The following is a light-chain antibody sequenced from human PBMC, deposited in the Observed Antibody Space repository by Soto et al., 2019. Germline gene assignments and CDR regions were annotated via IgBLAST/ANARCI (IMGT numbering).Light chain of an antibody. CDR2: AAS. J-gene: IGKJ5*01. V-gene: IGKV1-39*01. CDR1: ESIARH. Sequence: DIQMTQSPSSLSASVGDRVTITCRASESIARHLNWYQQKPGKDPNLLIYAASSLQNGVPSRFRGGGSGTDFTLTINNLQPEDFATYYCQQTYSTLSITFGQGTRLEIK. CDR3: QQTYSTLSIT.